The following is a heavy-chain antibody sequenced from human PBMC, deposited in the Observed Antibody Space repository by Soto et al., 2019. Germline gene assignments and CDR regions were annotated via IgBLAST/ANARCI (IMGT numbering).Heavy chain of an antibody. J-gene: IGHJ4*02. CDR2: ISSSSSYI. CDR3: ARDGDYDYVWGSYRFTAIIDY. D-gene: IGHD3-16*02. CDR1: GFTFSSYS. Sequence: EVQLVESGGGLVKPGGSLRLSCAASGFTFSSYSMNWVRQAPGKGLEWVSSISSSSSYIYYADSVKGRFTISRDNAKNSLYLQMNSLRVEDTAVYYCARDGDYDYVWGSYRFTAIIDYWGQGTLVTVSS. V-gene: IGHV3-21*01.